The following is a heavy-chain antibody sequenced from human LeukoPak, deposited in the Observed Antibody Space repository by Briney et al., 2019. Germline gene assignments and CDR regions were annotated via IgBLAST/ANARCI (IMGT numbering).Heavy chain of an antibody. CDR3: SWIRGALGFYFMDV. V-gene: IGHV3-15*01. CDR2: ILGKGSGGAT. D-gene: IGHD3-10*01. Sequence: GGSLRLSCAASGFTFSSYEMNWVRQTPGKGLEWVGRILGKGSGGATDYAVPVQGRFTISRDDSKDTVYLEMNSLKTEDTAVYYCSWIRGALGFYFMDVWGKGTTVTISS. CDR1: GFTFSSYE. J-gene: IGHJ6*03.